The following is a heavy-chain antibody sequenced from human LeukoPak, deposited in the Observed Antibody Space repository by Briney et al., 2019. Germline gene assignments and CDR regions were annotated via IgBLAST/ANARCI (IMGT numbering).Heavy chain of an antibody. CDR3: ARDLAELWSTRGFDP. CDR1: GYTFTGYY. Sequence: GASVKVSCKASGYTFTGYYIHWVRQAPGQGLEWMGWINPNSGGTNYAQKFQGRVTMTRDTSISTAYMELSRLRSDDTAVYYCARDLAELWSTRGFDPWGQGTLVTVSS. D-gene: IGHD3-10*01. CDR2: INPNSGGT. J-gene: IGHJ5*02. V-gene: IGHV1-2*02.